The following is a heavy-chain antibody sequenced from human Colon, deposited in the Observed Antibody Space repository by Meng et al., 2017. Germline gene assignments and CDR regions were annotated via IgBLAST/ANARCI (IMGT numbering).Heavy chain of an antibody. CDR3: AKIHLGDSGLDY. CDR2: IKPDRGDT. CDR1: GYTLTGHY. J-gene: IGHJ4*02. D-gene: IGHD2-21*02. Sequence: VQWGRAGAEVKKPGASVKVSCRASGYTLTGHYMHWVRQAPGQGLEWMGRIKPDRGDTNNAQKFQGRVTLTRDTSINTAYMELTGLRSDDTAVYYCAKIHLGDSGLDYWGQGTLVTV. V-gene: IGHV1-2*06.